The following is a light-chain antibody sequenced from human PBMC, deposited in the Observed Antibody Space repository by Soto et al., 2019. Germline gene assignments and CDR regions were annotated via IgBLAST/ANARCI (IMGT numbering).Light chain of an antibody. Sequence: EVVMTQSPATLSVSPGERATLSCRASQSVSSNLAWYQQKPGQAPRLLIYGASTRATGIPARFSGSGSGTEFTLTIGSLQSEDFAVYYCQQYNIWPPWTFGQGTKMEIK. CDR2: GAS. CDR3: QQYNIWPPWT. J-gene: IGKJ1*01. V-gene: IGKV3-15*01. CDR1: QSVSSN.